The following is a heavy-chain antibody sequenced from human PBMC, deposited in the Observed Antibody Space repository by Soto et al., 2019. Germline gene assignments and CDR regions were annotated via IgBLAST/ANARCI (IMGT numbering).Heavy chain of an antibody. D-gene: IGHD6-19*01. CDR1: GFTFNTYA. Sequence: EVQLLESGGGLGQPGGSLRLSCEASGFTFNTYAMSWVRQAPGKGLEWVSAIGSDGTAIQYADSVKGRFTISKDNSKNTLYLQMNSLRAEDTAVYYCAKPGLTVAGTRYFDRWGQGTLVTVSS. V-gene: IGHV3-23*05. CDR2: IGSDGTAI. CDR3: AKPGLTVAGTRYFDR. J-gene: IGHJ4*02.